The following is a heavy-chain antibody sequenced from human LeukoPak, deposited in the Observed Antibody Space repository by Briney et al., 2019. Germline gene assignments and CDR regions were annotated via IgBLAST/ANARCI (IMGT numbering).Heavy chain of an antibody. D-gene: IGHD2-15*01. V-gene: IGHV3-11*01. J-gene: IGHJ4*02. CDR3: AGSYCSGGSCYSDPTLDY. CDR2: ISSSGSTI. Sequence: PGGSPRLSCAASGFTFSDYYMSWIRQAPGKGLEWVSYISSSGSTIYYADSVKGRFTISRDNAKNSLYLQMNSLRAEDTAVYYCAGSYCSGGSCYSDPTLDYWGQGTLVTVSS. CDR1: GFTFSDYY.